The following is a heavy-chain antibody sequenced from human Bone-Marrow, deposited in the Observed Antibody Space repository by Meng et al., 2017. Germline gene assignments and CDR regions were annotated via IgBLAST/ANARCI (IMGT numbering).Heavy chain of an antibody. CDR2: ISSSGSTI. CDR1: GFTFSDYY. CDR3: ASGDYGDPITINWFDP. J-gene: IGHJ5*02. D-gene: IGHD4-17*01. Sequence: GESLKISCAASGFTFSDYYMSWIRQAPGKGLEWVSYISSSGSTIYYADSVKGRFTISRDNAKNSLYLQMNSLRAEDTAVYYCASGDYGDPITINWFDPWGQGTRVTVSS. V-gene: IGHV3-11*01.